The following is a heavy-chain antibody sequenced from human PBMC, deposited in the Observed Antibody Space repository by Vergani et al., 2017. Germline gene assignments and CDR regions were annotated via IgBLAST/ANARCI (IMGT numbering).Heavy chain of an antibody. Sequence: QVQLVQSGAEVKKPGSSVKVSCKASGGTFSSYAISWVRQAPGQGLEWMGGITPIFGTANYAQKFQGRVTITADESTSQAYMGLSSLRSEDTAVYYCAREDSSSWYNPFDYWGQGTLVTVSS. J-gene: IGHJ4*02. D-gene: IGHD6-13*01. CDR1: GGTFSSYA. V-gene: IGHV1-69*01. CDR2: ITPIFGTA. CDR3: AREDSSSWYNPFDY.